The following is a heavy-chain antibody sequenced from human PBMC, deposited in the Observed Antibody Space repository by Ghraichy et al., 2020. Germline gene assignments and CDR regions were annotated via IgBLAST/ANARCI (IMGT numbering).Heavy chain of an antibody. V-gene: IGHV3-23*01. CDR2: ISDSGDTT. CDR1: VVGFSSYA. CDR3: ANPSYYVSGSPDY. J-gene: IGHJ4*02. Sequence: GGSRRLSCVASVVGFSSYAMGWVRQAPGKGLEWVSGISDSGDTTYYADSVKGRFTISRDNSKNTLYLQMNSLRAEDTALYYCANPSYYVSGSPDYLGQGTLVTVSS. D-gene: IGHD3-10*01.